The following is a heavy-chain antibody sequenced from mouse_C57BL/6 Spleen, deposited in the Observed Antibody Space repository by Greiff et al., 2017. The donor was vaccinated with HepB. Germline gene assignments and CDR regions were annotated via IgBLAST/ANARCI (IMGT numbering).Heavy chain of an antibody. Sequence: VQLQQSGAELAKPGASVKLSCKASGYTFTSYWMHWVNQRPGQGLEWIGYINPSSGYTKYNQKFKDKATLTADKSSSTAYMQLSSLTYEDSAVYYCARRDYYGSSYEGDYAMDYWGQGTSVTVSS. CDR2: INPSSGYT. D-gene: IGHD1-1*01. CDR1: GYTFTSYW. V-gene: IGHV1-7*01. CDR3: ARRDYYGSSYEGDYAMDY. J-gene: IGHJ4*01.